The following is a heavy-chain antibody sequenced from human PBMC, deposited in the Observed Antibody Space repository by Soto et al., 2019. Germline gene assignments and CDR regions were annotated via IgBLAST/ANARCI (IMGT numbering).Heavy chain of an antibody. J-gene: IGHJ6*02. CDR3: AIRRVLTGTAYYYYGMDV. Sequence: PGVSLKVSCKGSGYSFTSYWISWVSQMPRKGVEGVGRFDPTDSDTNYSPSFQGHVTISADKSISTAYLQWGSLKASDTAMYYCAIRRVLTGTAYYYYGMDVWGQGTTDTDSS. D-gene: IGHD1-20*01. CDR2: FDPTDSDT. V-gene: IGHV5-10-1*01. CDR1: GYSFTSYW.